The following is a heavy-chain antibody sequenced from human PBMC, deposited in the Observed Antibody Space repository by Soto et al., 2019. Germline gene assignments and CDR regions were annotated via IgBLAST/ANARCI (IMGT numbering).Heavy chain of an antibody. CDR3: ARDGYPRITMVRVVMAGWFDP. D-gene: IGHD3-10*01. CDR2: ISYDGSNK. J-gene: IGHJ5*02. V-gene: IGHV3-30-3*01. CDR1: GFTFSSYA. Sequence: QVQLVESGGGVVQPGRSLRLSCAASGFTFSSYAMHWVRQAPGKGLEWVAVISYDGSNKYYADSVKGRFTISRDNSKNTLYLQMNSLRAEDTAVYYCARDGYPRITMVRVVMAGWFDPWGQGTLVTVSS.